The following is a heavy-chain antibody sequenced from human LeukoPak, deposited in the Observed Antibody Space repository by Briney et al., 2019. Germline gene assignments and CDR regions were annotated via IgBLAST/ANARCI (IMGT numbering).Heavy chain of an antibody. V-gene: IGHV3-23*01. D-gene: IGHD1-26*01. J-gene: IGHJ4*02. CDR1: GFTFTSYS. CDR2: ISGGGVST. CDR3: AKGGKWDVTPFDY. Sequence: GGSLRLSCAASGFTFTSYSMNWVRQAPGKGREWVSPISGGGVSTYYADSVKGRFTISRDNSKNTLYLQVNSLRAEDTAVYYCAKGGKWDVTPFDYWGQGTLVTVSS.